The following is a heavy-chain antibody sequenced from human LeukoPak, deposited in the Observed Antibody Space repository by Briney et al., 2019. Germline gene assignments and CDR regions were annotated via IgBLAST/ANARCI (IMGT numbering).Heavy chain of an antibody. Sequence: SETLSLTCTVSGGSIRSYYWSWIRQPPGKGLEWIGYIYYSGSTNYNPSLKSRVTISVDTSKNQFSLKLSSVTAADTAVYYCARSIAPYGNTDFDYWGQGTLVTVSS. CDR2: IYYSGST. V-gene: IGHV4-59*01. D-gene: IGHD4-17*01. CDR1: GGSIRSYY. CDR3: ARSIAPYGNTDFDY. J-gene: IGHJ4*02.